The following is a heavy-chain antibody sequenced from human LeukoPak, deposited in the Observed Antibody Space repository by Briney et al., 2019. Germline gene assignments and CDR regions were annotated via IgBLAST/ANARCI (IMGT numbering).Heavy chain of an antibody. CDR1: GGSITSYY. CDR3: ARGWGPDYDYYYMDV. CDR2: IYTSGTT. Sequence: SETLSLTCIVSGGSITSYYWSWIRQPPGKGLEWIGRIYTSGTTKYNPSLKSRVTISVDTSKNQFSLRLSSVTAADTAVYYCARGWGPDYDYYYMDVWGKGTTVTVSS. J-gene: IGHJ6*03. V-gene: IGHV4-4*07. D-gene: IGHD3-16*01.